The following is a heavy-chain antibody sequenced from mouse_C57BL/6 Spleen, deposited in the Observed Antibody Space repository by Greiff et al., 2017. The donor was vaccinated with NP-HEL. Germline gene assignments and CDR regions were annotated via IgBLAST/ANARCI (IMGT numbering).Heavy chain of an antibody. Sequence: EVKLMESGPVLVKPGASVKMSCKASGYTFTDYYMNWVKQSHGKSLEWIGVINPYNGGTSYNQKFKGKATLTVDKSSSTAYMELNSLTSEDSAVYYCARKKGGDGYSPMDYWGQGTSVTVSS. CDR3: ARKKGGDGYSPMDY. CDR1: GYTFTDYY. V-gene: IGHV1-19*01. D-gene: IGHD2-3*01. J-gene: IGHJ4*01. CDR2: INPYNGGT.